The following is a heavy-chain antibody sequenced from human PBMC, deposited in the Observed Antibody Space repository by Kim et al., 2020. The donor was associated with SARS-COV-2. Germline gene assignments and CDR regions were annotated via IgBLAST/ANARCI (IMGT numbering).Heavy chain of an antibody. Sequence: GGSLRLSCADSGFTFSTYSMNWVRQAPGKGLEWVSSISSSSTDIYYADSVKGRFTISRDNAKNSLFLQMNNVRAEDTAVYYCARDNEDGYNRGFDQWGQGTLVSVSS. CDR2: ISSSSTDI. J-gene: IGHJ4*02. D-gene: IGHD5-12*01. V-gene: IGHV3-21*01. CDR1: GFTFSTYS. CDR3: ARDNEDGYNRGFDQ.